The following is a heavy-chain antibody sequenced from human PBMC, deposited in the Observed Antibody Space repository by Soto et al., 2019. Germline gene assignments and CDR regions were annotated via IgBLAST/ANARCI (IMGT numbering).Heavy chain of an antibody. J-gene: IGHJ4*02. CDR3: ARGVTIFGVVIILSYFDY. Sequence: SETLSLTCAVYGWSFCGYYWSWIRQPPGKGLEWIGEINHSGSTNYNPSLKSRVTISVDTSKNQFSLKLSSVTAADTAVYYCARGVTIFGVVIILSYFDYWGQGTLVTVSS. CDR1: GWSFCGYY. V-gene: IGHV4-34*01. CDR2: INHSGST. D-gene: IGHD3-3*01.